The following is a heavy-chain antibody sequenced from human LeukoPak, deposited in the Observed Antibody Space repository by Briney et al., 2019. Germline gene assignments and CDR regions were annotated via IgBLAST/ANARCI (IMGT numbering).Heavy chain of an antibody. CDR3: AREFAGGYASSSPTLYYYMDV. D-gene: IGHD6-6*01. J-gene: IGHJ6*03. V-gene: IGHV4-34*01. CDR1: GGSFSGYY. Sequence: PSETLSLTCAVYGGSFSGYYWSWIRQPPGKGLEWIGEINHSGSTNYNPSLKSRVTISVDTSKNQFSLKLSSVTAADTAVYYCAREFAGGYASSSPTLYYYMDVWGKGTTVTVSS. CDR2: INHSGST.